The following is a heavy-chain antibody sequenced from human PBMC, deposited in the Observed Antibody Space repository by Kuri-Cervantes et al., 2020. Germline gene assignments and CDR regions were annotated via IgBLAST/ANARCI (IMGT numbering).Heavy chain of an antibody. Sequence: SVKVSCKASGGTFSSYAISWVRQAPGQGLEWMGGIIPIFGTANYAQKFQGRVTITADKSTSTAYMELSSLRSEDTAVYYCVRDRGSGWYGLDYWGQGTLVTVSS. J-gene: IGHJ4*02. CDR1: GGTFSSYA. CDR2: IIPIFGTA. D-gene: IGHD6-19*01. CDR3: VRDRGSGWYGLDY. V-gene: IGHV1-69*06.